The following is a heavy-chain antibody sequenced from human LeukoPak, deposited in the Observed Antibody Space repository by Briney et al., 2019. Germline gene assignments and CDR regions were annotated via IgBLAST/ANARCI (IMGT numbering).Heavy chain of an antibody. J-gene: IGHJ4*02. CDR2: MNPNSGNT. D-gene: IGHD3-22*01. V-gene: IGHV1-8*02. CDR3: ARGRYYDSSGYYLDY. Sequence: ASVKVSCKASGGTFSSYAISWVRQAPGQGLEWMGWMNPNSGNTGYAQKFQGRVTMTRNTSISTAYMELSSLRSEDTAVYYCARGRYYDSSGYYLDYWGQGTLVTVSS. CDR1: GGTFSSYA.